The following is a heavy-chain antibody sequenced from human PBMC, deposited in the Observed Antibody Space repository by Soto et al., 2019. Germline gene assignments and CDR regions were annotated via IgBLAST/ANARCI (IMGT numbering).Heavy chain of an antibody. J-gene: IGHJ6*02. V-gene: IGHV1-2*04. Sequence: ASVKVSCKASGYTFTGYYLHWVRQAPGQGLEWMGWINPNSGGTNYAQKFQGWVTMTRDTSISTAYMELSRLRSDDTAVYYCARGRSSGYSFYYYYGMDVWGQGTTVTVSS. D-gene: IGHD3-22*01. CDR1: GYTFTGYY. CDR3: ARGRSSGYSFYYYYGMDV. CDR2: INPNSGGT.